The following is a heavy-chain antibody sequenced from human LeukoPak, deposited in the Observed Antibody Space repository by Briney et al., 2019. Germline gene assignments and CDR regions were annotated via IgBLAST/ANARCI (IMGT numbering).Heavy chain of an antibody. V-gene: IGHV3-23*01. CDR1: GFTFSSYG. CDR2: ISGSGGST. CDR3: AKDRLRLGELSFDY. Sequence: PGGSLRLSCAASGFTFSSYGMHWVRQAPGKGLEWVSAISGSGGSTYYADSVKGRFTISRDNSKNTLYLQMNSLRAEDTAVYYCAKDRLRLGELSFDYWGQGTLVTVSS. J-gene: IGHJ4*02. D-gene: IGHD3-16*02.